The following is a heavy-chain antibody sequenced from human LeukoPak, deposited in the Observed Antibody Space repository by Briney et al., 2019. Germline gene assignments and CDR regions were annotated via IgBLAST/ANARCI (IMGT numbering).Heavy chain of an antibody. CDR2: IYNSGGA. V-gene: IGHV4-31*03. Sequence: SETLSLTCTVSGGSITSGGSFWLWIRQHPGKGLEWIGYIYNSGGAYYNPSLGSRLSISVDTSKNQFSLRLTSVTAADTAVYFCARGHHYYYYMDVWGNGTTVTVSS. CDR3: ARGHHYYYYMDV. CDR1: GGSITSGGSF. J-gene: IGHJ6*03.